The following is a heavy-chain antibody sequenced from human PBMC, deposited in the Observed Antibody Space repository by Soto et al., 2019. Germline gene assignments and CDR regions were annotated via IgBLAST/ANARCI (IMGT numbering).Heavy chain of an antibody. CDR2: IYPGDSDT. V-gene: IGHV5-51*01. J-gene: IGHJ6*02. Sequence: GASLKVSCMGSGYSFTSYWIGWVRQMPGKGLEWMGIIYPGDSDTRYSPSFQGQVTVSADKSTSTAYLQWSRLKAWDTARDYCAKRYSWMDVWGQGATVTVSS. D-gene: IGHD2-15*01. CDR3: AKRYSWMDV. CDR1: GYSFTSYW.